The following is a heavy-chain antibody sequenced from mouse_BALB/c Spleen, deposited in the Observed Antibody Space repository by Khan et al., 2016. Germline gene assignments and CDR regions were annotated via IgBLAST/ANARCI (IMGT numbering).Heavy chain of an antibody. CDR2: ISYSGRI. D-gene: IGHD1-2*01. J-gene: IGHJ2*01. V-gene: IGHV3-2*02. Sequence: EVQLQEPGPGLVKPSQSLSLTCTVTGYSITSGHGWNWIRQFPGNKLERTGYISYSGRINYNPSLQSRSSINRDTSKNQFFLKLNSATTEDTETYYCASTASTTYWVQGTTLTVSS. CDR1: GYSITSGHG. CDR3: ASTASTTY.